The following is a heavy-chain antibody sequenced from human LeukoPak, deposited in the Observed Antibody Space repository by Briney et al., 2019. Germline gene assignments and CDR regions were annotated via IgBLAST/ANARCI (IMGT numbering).Heavy chain of an antibody. CDR3: AREYSGYDGDAFDM. CDR1: GFTFSNYH. J-gene: IGHJ3*02. CDR2: SSTSGYTT. D-gene: IGHD5-12*01. Sequence: GGSLRLSCAASGFTFSNYHMSWVRQAPGKGLEWVSYSSTSGYTTYYADSVKGRFNISRDNARNSLYLQMNSLRAEDTAVYYCAREYSGYDGDAFDMWGQGTMVTVSS. V-gene: IGHV3-11*04.